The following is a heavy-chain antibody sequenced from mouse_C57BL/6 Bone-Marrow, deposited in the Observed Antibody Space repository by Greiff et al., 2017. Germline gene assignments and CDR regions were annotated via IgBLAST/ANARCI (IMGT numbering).Heavy chain of an antibody. CDR2: IWRGGST. CDR1: GFSLTSYG. D-gene: IGHD2-3*01. V-gene: IGHV2-5*01. CDR3: AKGRWLLPYYYAMDY. Sequence: QVHVTQSGPGLVQPSQSLSITCTVSGFSLTSYGVHWVRQSPGKGLEWLGVIWRGGSTDYNAAFMSRLSITKDNSKSQVFFKMNSLQADDTAIYYCAKGRWLLPYYYAMDYWGQGTSVTVSS. J-gene: IGHJ4*01.